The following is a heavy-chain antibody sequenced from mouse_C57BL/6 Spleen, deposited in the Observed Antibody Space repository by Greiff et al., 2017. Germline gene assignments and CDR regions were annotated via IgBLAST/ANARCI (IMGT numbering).Heavy chain of an antibody. CDR3: TSIITTDWYFDV. CDR2: IRNKANNHAT. D-gene: IGHD1-1*01. Sequence: EVKVEESGGGLVQPGGSMKLSCAASGFTFSDAWMDWVRQSPEKGLEWVAAIRNKANNHATYYAESVKGRFTISRDDSKSSVYLQMNSLRAEDTGIYYCTSIITTDWYFDVWGTGTTVTVSS. CDR1: GFTFSDAW. J-gene: IGHJ1*03. V-gene: IGHV6-6*01.